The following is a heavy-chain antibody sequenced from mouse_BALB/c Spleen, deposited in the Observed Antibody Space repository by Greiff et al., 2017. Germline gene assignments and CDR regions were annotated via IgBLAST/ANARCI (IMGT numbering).Heavy chain of an antibody. V-gene: IGHV1S56*01. Sequence: VKLQESGPELVKPGASVRISCKASGYTFTSYYIHWVKQRPGQGLEWIGWIYPGNVNTKYNEKFKGKATLTADKSSSTAYMQLSSLTSEDSAVYFCARWGRYYFDYWGQGTTLTVSS. CDR2: IYPGNVNT. D-gene: IGHD1-1*01. J-gene: IGHJ2*01. CDR1: GYTFTSYY. CDR3: ARWGRYYFDY.